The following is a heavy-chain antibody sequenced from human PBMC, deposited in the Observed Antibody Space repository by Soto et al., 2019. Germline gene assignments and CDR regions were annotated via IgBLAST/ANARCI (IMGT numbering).Heavy chain of an antibody. J-gene: IGHJ4*02. V-gene: IGHV3-9*01. CDR2: ISWNSGSI. CDR1: GFTFDDYA. D-gene: IGHD6-19*01. Sequence: EVQLVESGGGLVQPGRSLRLSCAASGFTFDDYAMHWVRQAPGKGLEWVSGISWNSGSIGYADSVKGRFTISRDNAKNSLYLQMNSLRAEDTALYYCAKDRGLVLSFYFDYWGQVTLVTVSS. CDR3: AKDRGLVLSFYFDY.